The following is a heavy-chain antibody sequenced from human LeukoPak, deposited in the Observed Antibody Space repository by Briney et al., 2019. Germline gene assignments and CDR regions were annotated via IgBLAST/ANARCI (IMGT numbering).Heavy chain of an antibody. CDR3: ARHPFREVIPSHFDY. D-gene: IGHD3-3*01. J-gene: IGHJ4*02. CDR1: GGSISSSSYS. Sequence: SETLSLTCTVSGGSISSSSYSWGWIRQPPGKGLEWIGSIYYSGSTYYNPSLKSRVTISVDTSKNQFSLKLSSVTAADTAVYYCARHPFREVIPSHFDYWGQGTLVTVSS. CDR2: IYYSGST. V-gene: IGHV4-39*01.